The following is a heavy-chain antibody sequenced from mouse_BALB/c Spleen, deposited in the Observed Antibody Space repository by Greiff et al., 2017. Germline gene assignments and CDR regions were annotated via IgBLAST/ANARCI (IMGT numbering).Heavy chain of an antibody. CDR3: ARRGTGTGAMDY. CDR2: ILPGSGST. J-gene: IGHJ4*01. Sequence: VHLVESGAELMKPGASVKISCKATGYTFSSYWIEWVKQRPGHGLEWIGEILPGSGSTNYNEKFKGKATFTADTSSNTAYMQLSSLTSEDSAVYYCARRGTGTGAMDYWGQGTSVTVSS. V-gene: IGHV1-9*01. CDR1: GYTFSSYW. D-gene: IGHD4-1*01.